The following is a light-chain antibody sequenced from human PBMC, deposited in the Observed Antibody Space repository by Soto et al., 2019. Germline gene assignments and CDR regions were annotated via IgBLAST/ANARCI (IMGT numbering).Light chain of an antibody. Sequence: QSVLTQPPSASGTPGQRVTISCSGSSSNIGGNTVSWYQQLPGTAPKVLIYSNSQRSSGVPDRFSGSKSGTSASLAISGLQSEDEADYYYAAWDDRLNGKVVFGGGTKVTVL. CDR2: SNS. V-gene: IGLV1-44*01. CDR1: SSNIGGNT. CDR3: AAWDDRLNGKVV. J-gene: IGLJ2*01.